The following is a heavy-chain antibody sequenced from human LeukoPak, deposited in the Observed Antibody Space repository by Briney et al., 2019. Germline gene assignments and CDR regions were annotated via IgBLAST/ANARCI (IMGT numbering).Heavy chain of an antibody. D-gene: IGHD2-2*01. Sequence: SVKVSCKASGGTFSSYAISWVRQAPGQGLEWMGGIVPIFGTANYAQKFQGRVTITADESTSTAYMELSSLRSEDTAVYYCARQPFAPSSTTEYYYYGMDVWGQGTTVTVSS. J-gene: IGHJ6*02. CDR3: ARQPFAPSSTTEYYYYGMDV. CDR1: GGTFSSYA. V-gene: IGHV1-69*13. CDR2: IVPIFGTA.